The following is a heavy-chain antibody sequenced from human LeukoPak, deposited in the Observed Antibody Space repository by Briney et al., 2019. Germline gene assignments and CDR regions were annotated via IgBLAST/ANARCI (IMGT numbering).Heavy chain of an antibody. J-gene: IGHJ6*02. D-gene: IGHD6-19*01. Sequence: ASVKVSCKASGYTFSGHYIHWVRQAPGQGLEWMGWINANNGGTSYAQKFQGRVSLTRDTSINTAYMEVSRLRADDTALYFCARDRVPFYSSTFKDYYLQCGLDVWGQGTTVTVSS. CDR3: ARDRVPFYSSTFKDYYLQCGLDV. CDR1: GYTFSGHY. CDR2: INANNGGT. V-gene: IGHV1-2*02.